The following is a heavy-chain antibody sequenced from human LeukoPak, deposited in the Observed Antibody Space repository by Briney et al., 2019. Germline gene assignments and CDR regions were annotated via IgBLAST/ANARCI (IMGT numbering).Heavy chain of an antibody. CDR1: GYIFSGYY. D-gene: IGHD1-26*01. Sequence: SVKVSCKASGYIFSGYYMHWLRQAPGQGLEWMGGIIPIFGTANYAQKFQGRVTITADKSTSTAYMELSSLRSEDTAVYYCARGIGGSYYGFYFDYWGQGTLVTVSS. V-gene: IGHV1-69*06. J-gene: IGHJ4*02. CDR2: IIPIFGTA. CDR3: ARGIGGSYYGFYFDY.